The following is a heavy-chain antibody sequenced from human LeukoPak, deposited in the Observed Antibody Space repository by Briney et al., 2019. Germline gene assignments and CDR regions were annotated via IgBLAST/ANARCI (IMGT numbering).Heavy chain of an antibody. CDR1: GGSISSGGYY. Sequence: SETLSLTCTVSGGSISSGGYYWSWIRQHPGKGLEWIGYIYYSGSTYYNPSLKSRVTISVDTSENQFSLKLSSVTAADTAVYYCAREGGGSGSYYYYGMDVWGQGTTVTVSS. V-gene: IGHV4-31*03. CDR3: AREGGGSGSYYYYGMDV. CDR2: IYYSGST. D-gene: IGHD3-10*01. J-gene: IGHJ6*02.